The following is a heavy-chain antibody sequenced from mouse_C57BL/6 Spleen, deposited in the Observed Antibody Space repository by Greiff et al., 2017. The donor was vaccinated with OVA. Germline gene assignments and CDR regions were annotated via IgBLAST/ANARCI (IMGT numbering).Heavy chain of an antibody. D-gene: IGHD1-1*01. J-gene: IGHJ2*01. CDR3: ARGYYGSRESYCDD. V-gene: IGHV1-50*01. Sequence: VQLQQPGAELVKPGASVKLSCKASGYTFTSYWMQWVKQRPGQGLEWIGEIDPSDSYTNYNQKFKGKATLTVDTSSSTAYMQRSSLTSEDAAGYYCARGYYGSRESYCDDWGEGTTLTVSA. CDR1: GYTFTSYW. CDR2: IDPSDSYT.